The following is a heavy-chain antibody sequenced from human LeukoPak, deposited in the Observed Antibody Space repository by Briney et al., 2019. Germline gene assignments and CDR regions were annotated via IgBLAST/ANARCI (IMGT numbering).Heavy chain of an antibody. V-gene: IGHV4-39*07. J-gene: IGHJ6*03. D-gene: IGHD3-9*01. CDR1: GGSISSSSYY. CDR2: IYYSGST. Sequence: TSETLSLTCTVSGGSISSSSYYWGWIRQPPGKGLEWIGSIYYSGSTYYNPSLKSRVTISVDTSKDQFSLKLSSVTAADTAVYYCARGAYYDILTGYSAHYYTDVWGKGTTVTVSS. CDR3: ARGAYYDILTGYSAHYYTDV.